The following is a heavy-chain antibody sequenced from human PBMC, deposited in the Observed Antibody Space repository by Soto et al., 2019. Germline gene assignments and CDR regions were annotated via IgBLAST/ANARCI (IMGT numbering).Heavy chain of an antibody. D-gene: IGHD3-9*01. V-gene: IGHV3-30*04. CDR1: GFIFNTYA. J-gene: IGHJ6*02. CDR3: ARPGSGYDVLTGRYFYYFHTMDV. Sequence: PVGSLRLSCAASGFIFNTYAMHWVRQAPGKGLEWVAVMSHDGSNSDYADSVKGRFTISRDNSKNTLFLQMNSLRTEDTAVYYCARPGSGYDVLTGRYFYYFHTMDVWGQGTTVTVSS. CDR2: MSHDGSNS.